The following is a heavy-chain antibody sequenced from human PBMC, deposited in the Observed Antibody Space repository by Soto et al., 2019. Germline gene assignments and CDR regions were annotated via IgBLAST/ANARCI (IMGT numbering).Heavy chain of an antibody. J-gene: IGHJ3*02. CDR3: ARDLRVGAVKVNACDI. CDR2: ISAYNGNT. D-gene: IGHD3-16*01. V-gene: IGHV1-18*01. Sequence: QVQLVQSGAEVKKPGASVKVSCKASGYTFTSYGISWVRQAPGQGLEWMGWISAYNGNTNYAQKLQGRVTMNTDTSTSTAVMELRSLRSDGSAVYFCARDLRVGAVKVNACDIWGQGTMVTFSS. CDR1: GYTFTSYG.